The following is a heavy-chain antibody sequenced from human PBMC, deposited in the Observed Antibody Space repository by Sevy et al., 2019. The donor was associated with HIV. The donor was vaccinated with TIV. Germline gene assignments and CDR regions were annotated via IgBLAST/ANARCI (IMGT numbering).Heavy chain of an antibody. Sequence: GGSLRLSCAASGFTFSDYYMSWIRQAPGKGLEWISYISGSDSTIYYADSVKGRFTISRDNAKNSLYLQMNSLRAEDTAVYYCARIWDFVVVPAAINGPGPDAFDIWGQGTMVTVSS. CDR1: GFTFSDYY. D-gene: IGHD2-2*01. CDR2: ISGSDSTI. J-gene: IGHJ3*02. CDR3: ARIWDFVVVPAAINGPGPDAFDI. V-gene: IGHV3-11*01.